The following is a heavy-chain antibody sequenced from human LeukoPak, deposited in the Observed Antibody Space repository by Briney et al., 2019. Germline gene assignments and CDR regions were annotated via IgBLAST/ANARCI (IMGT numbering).Heavy chain of an antibody. D-gene: IGHD1-26*01. CDR2: ISRGSDHI. CDR3: AKGRVGANGYYYYGMDV. J-gene: IGHJ6*02. CDR1: GFTFSSYA. Sequence: GGSLRLSCAASGFTFSSYAMNWVRQAPGKGLEWVSSISRGSDHIFYADSMKGRFTISRDNSKNTLYLQMNSLRTEDTAVYYCAKGRVGANGYYYYGMDVWGQGTTVTVSS. V-gene: IGHV3-21*01.